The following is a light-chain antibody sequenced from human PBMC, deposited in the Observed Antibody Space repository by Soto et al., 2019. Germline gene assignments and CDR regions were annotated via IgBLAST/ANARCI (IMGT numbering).Light chain of an antibody. CDR2: DVT. CDR1: SSDVGGYNY. V-gene: IGLV2-11*01. CDR3: CSCAGSYTLL. Sequence: QSVLTQPRSVSGSPGQSVTISCTGTSSDVGGYNYVSWYQQHPGKAPKLMIYDVTQRPSGVPDRFSGSKSGNTASLTISGLQADDEADYYCCSCAGSYTLLFGGGTKVTVL. J-gene: IGLJ2*01.